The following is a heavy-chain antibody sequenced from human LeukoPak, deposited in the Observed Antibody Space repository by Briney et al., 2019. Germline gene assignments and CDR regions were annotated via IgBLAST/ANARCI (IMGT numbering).Heavy chain of an antibody. V-gene: IGHV4-59*11. CDR3: ARDLVTVTKGFDI. J-gene: IGHJ3*02. CDR1: DYSFSSHY. Sequence: SETLSLTCAVSDYSFSSHYWTWIRQPPGKGLEWIAYISYIGSTNYNPSLKSRVTISIDTSKNQFSLKLSSVTAADTAVYYCARDLVTVTKGFDIWGQGTMVSVSS. CDR2: ISYIGST. D-gene: IGHD4-17*01.